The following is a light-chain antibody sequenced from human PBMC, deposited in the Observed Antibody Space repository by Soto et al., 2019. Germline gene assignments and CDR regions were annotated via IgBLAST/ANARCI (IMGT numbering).Light chain of an antibody. CDR3: LQDYNYPPWT. J-gene: IGKJ1*01. V-gene: IGKV1-6*01. Sequence: AIQMTQSPSSLSAFVGDRVTITCRASQDIREDLAWYQQKPGKAPKLLIYAAFTLQSGVPSRFSGSGSGPDFTLTISSLQPDDSATYYCLQDYNYPPWTFGQGTKVEIK. CDR2: AAF. CDR1: QDIRED.